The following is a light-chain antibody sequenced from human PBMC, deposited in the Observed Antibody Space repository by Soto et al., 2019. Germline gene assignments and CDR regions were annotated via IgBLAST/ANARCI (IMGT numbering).Light chain of an antibody. Sequence: QSALTQPPSASGSHGRSVTISCTGTSSEVGGYNYVSWYQQHPGKAPKLMIYEVSKRPSGVPDRFSGSKSGNTASLTVSGLQAEDEADYYCSSYAGSNNFVVFGGGTNLTVL. V-gene: IGLV2-8*01. CDR1: SSEVGGYNY. CDR2: EVS. CDR3: SSYAGSNNFVV. J-gene: IGLJ2*01.